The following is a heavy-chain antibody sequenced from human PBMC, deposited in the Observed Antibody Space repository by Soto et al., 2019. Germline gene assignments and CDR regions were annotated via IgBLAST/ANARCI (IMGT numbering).Heavy chain of an antibody. J-gene: IGHJ4*02. V-gene: IGHV3-23*01. CDR3: ATWTCSGGSCYFDY. D-gene: IGHD2-15*01. CDR2: ISGSGGST. CDR1: GLTFRTYA. Sequence: EVQLLESGGGLVQPGGSLRLSCAAPGLTFRTYAMTWVRQAPGKGLEWVSIISGSGGSTYYADSVKGRFTVSRDNSKNTLDVQMNSLRAEDTAVYYCATWTCSGGSCYFDYWGQGTLVTVSS.